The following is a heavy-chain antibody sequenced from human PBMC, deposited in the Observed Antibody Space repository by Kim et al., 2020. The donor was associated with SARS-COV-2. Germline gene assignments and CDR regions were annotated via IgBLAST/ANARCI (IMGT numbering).Heavy chain of an antibody. CDR1: GYTFTSYG. J-gene: IGHJ5*02. CDR3: VRDFQRYCSGGSCVFDP. V-gene: IGHV1-18*01. CDR2: ISAYNGNT. D-gene: IGHD2-15*01. Sequence: ASVKVSCKASGYTFTSYGSSWVRQAPGQGLEWMGWISAYNGNTNYAQKLQGRVTMTTDTSTSTAYMELRSLRSDDTAVYYCVRDFQRYCSGGSCVFDPWGQGTLVTVSS.